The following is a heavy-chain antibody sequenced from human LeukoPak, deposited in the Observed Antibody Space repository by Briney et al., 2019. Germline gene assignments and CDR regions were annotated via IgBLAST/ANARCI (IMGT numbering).Heavy chain of an antibody. D-gene: IGHD6-19*01. CDR2: ITSTGSDI. J-gene: IGHJ5*01. CDR3: ARGIDSSGWLSTLGP. V-gene: IGHV3-21*01. Sequence: GWSLRLSCAASGFAFSSYTMNWVRQAPGKGLEWVSSITSTGSDIYYADSVKGRFTISRDNAKNSLYLQVNSLRAEDTAVYYCARGIDSSGWLSTLGPWGQGTLVTVSS. CDR1: GFAFSSYT.